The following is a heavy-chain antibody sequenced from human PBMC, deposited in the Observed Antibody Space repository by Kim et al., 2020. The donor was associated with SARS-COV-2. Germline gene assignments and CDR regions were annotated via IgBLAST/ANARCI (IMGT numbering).Heavy chain of an antibody. D-gene: IGHD3-3*01. Sequence: GGSLRLSCAASGFIVSSNYMSWVRQAPGKGLEWVSVIYSGGSTYYSDSVKGRFTISRDNSKNTLYLQMNSLRAKDTAVYYRARDQGGMFGDIWGQGTMVTVSS. CDR2: IYSGGST. J-gene: IGHJ3*02. V-gene: IGHV3-53*01. CDR1: GFIVSSNY. CDR3: ARDQGGMFGDI.